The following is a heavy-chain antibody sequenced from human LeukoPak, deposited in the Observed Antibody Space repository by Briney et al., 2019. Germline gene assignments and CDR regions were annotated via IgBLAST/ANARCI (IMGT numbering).Heavy chain of an antibody. V-gene: IGHV3-30*02. CDR2: IRYDGSNK. Sequence: GGSLRLSCAASGFTFSSYGMHWVRQAPGKGLEWVAFIRYDGSNKYYAGSVKGRFTISRDNSKNTLYLQMNSLRAEDTAVYYCARGYDILTGYPSDFDYWGQGTLVTVSS. CDR3: ARGYDILTGYPSDFDY. J-gene: IGHJ4*02. CDR1: GFTFSSYG. D-gene: IGHD3-9*01.